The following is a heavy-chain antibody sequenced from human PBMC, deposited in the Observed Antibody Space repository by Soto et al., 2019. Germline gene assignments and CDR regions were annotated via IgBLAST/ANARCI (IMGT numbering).Heavy chain of an antibody. D-gene: IGHD2-15*01. CDR1: GGSFSAYY. J-gene: IGHJ6*03. V-gene: IGHV4-34*01. Sequence: PSETLSLTCAVYGGSFSAYYWSWIRQSPGKGLEWIGEINHSGNTNSNPSLKSRVTISVDTSKNQFSLKLSSVTAADTAVYYCARGACSGGSCSHAVYYYYYYYMDVWGKGTTVTVS. CDR2: INHSGNT. CDR3: ARGACSGGSCSHAVYYYYYYYMDV.